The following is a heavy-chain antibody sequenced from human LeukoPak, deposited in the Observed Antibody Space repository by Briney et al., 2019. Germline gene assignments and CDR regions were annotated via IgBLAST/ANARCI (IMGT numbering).Heavy chain of an antibody. CDR2: INHSGST. V-gene: IGHV4-34*01. Sequence: TSETLSLTCAVYGGSFSGYYWSWIRQPPGKGLEWIGEINHSGSTNYNPSLKSRVTISVDTSKNQFSLKLSSVTAADTAVYYCARGRVRRGRLYYYMDVWGKGTTVTVSS. D-gene: IGHD3-10*01. CDR3: ARGRVRRGRLYYYMDV. J-gene: IGHJ6*03. CDR1: GGSFSGYY.